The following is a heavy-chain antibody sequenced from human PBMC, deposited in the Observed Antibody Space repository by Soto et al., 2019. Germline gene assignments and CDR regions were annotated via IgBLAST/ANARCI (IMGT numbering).Heavy chain of an antibody. CDR2: ITGNGGST. CDR1: VFFFSSYA. J-gene: IGHJ5*02. CDR3: AKDRYIHTFKWFDP. D-gene: IGHD5-12*01. Sequence: LRLSCAAYVFFFSSYAMSWVRQAPGKGLEWVSSITGNGGSTYYADSVKGRFTISRGNSKNTQYLQMDSLRAKETAVYYCAKDRYIHTFKWFDPCGQRTLVTVCS. V-gene: IGHV3-23*01.